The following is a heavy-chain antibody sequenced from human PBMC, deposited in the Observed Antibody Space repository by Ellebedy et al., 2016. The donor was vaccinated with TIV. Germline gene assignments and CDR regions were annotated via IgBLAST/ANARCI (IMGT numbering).Heavy chain of an antibody. J-gene: IGHJ4*02. V-gene: IGHV3-23*01. Sequence: GGSLRLXXAASGFPFSNSVMSWVRQAPGKGLEWVSTISARGTNTYYADSLKGHFTISSDFSNNMLYLQMSNLRADDTAVYYCAKDRSSGGFLGYHFDFWGQGTLVTVSS. CDR3: AKDRSSGGFLGYHFDF. CDR1: GFPFSNSV. D-gene: IGHD6-25*01. CDR2: ISARGTNT.